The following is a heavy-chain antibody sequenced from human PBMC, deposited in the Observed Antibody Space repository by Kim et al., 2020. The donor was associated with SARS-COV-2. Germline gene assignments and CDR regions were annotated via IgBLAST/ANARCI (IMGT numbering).Heavy chain of an antibody. J-gene: IGHJ3*01. CDR1: GESFRNFY. CDR2: INHRGST. D-gene: IGHD3-10*01. V-gene: IGHV4-34*01. Sequence: SETLSLTCAVSGESFRNFYWSWIRQPPGKGLEWIGEINHRGSTNYNPSLKSRVTISVDTSKNQFSLRLNSVTAADTAMYYCARETSRGDDAFDVWGQGT. CDR3: ARETSRGDDAFDV.